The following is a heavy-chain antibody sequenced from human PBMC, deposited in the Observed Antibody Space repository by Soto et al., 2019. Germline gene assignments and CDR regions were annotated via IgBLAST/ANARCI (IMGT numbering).Heavy chain of an antibody. D-gene: IGHD5-18*01. J-gene: IGHJ6*02. CDR1: GGSIRSYY. V-gene: IGHV4-59*01. CDR2: FYHSGNS. Sequence: DTLSLTCSVSGGSIRSYYWSWIRQSPEKGLEWIGYFYHSGNSNYNPSLKSRVTISVDTSKNQLSLSLRSVTAADTAVYFCARISSVDPYGYVNGGLDVWGQGTTVTVSS. CDR3: ARISSVDPYGYVNGGLDV.